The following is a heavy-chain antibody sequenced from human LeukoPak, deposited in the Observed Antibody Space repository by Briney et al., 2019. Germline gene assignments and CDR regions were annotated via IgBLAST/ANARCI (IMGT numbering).Heavy chain of an antibody. J-gene: IGHJ4*02. CDR3: TRQTAITMIDY. Sequence: GGSLRLSCTASGFTFSDYAMSWVRQAPGKGLEWVGFIRSKAYGGTTEYAASVKGRFTISRDDSKSIAYLQMNSLKTEDTAVYYCTRQTAITMIDYWGQGTLVTVSS. CDR2: IRSKAYGGTT. D-gene: IGHD3-3*01. CDR1: GFTFSDYA. V-gene: IGHV3-49*04.